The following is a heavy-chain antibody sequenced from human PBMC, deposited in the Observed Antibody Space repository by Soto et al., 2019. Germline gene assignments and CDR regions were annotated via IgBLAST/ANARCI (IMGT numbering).Heavy chain of an antibody. V-gene: IGHV4-34*01. D-gene: IGHD3-3*01. CDR2: INHSGST. CDR3: ARGRPIFGVVISYYYYYYMDV. Sequence: PSETLSLTCAVYGGSFSGYYWSWIRQPPGKGLEWIGEINHSGSTNYNPSLKSRVTISVDTPKNQFSLKLSSVTAADTAVYYCARGRPIFGVVISYYYYYYMDVWGKGTTVTVSS. CDR1: GGSFSGYY. J-gene: IGHJ6*03.